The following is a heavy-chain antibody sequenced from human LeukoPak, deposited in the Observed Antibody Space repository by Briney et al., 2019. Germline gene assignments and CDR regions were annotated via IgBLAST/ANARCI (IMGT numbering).Heavy chain of an antibody. D-gene: IGHD2-2*01. CDR3: AKWGLYCSSTSCYAPFQH. Sequence: GGSLRLSCAASGFTFSSYAMSWVRQAPGKGLEWVSAISGSGGSAYYADSVKGRFTISRDNSKNTLYLQMNSLRAEDTAVYYCAKWGLYCSSTSCYAPFQHWGQGTLVTVSS. J-gene: IGHJ1*01. CDR2: ISGSGGSA. V-gene: IGHV3-23*01. CDR1: GFTFSSYA.